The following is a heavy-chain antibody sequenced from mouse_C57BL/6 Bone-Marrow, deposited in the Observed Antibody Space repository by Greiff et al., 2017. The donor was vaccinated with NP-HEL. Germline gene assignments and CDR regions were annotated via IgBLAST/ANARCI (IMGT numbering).Heavy chain of an antibody. CDR1: GFTFTDYY. CDR2: VYPYNGGT. V-gene: IGHV1-36*01. J-gene: IGHJ1*03. Sequence: VQLQQSGPVLVKPGPSVKISCKASGFTFTDYYMHWVKQSHGKSLEWIGLVYPYNGGTSYNQKFKGKATLTVDTSSSTAYMELNRLTSEDSAVYYCAMGTTVVDWYFDVWGTGTTVTVSS. CDR3: AMGTTVVDWYFDV. D-gene: IGHD1-1*01.